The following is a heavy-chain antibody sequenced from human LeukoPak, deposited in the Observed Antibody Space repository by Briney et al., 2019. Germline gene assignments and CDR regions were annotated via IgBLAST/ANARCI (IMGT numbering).Heavy chain of an antibody. J-gene: IGHJ4*02. V-gene: IGHV4-38-2*01. CDR2: IYHSGST. CDR3: ARHRGCSSTSCYTGLFDY. D-gene: IGHD2-2*02. Sequence: TSETLSLTCAASGYSISSGYYWDWIRQPPGKGLEWIGSIYHSGSTYYNPSLKSRVTISVDTSKNQFSLKLSSVTAANTALYYCARHRGCSSTSCYTGLFDYWGQGTLVTVSS. CDR1: GYSISSGYY.